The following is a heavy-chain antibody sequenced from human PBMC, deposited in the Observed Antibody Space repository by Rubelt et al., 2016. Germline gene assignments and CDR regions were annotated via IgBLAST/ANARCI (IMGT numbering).Heavy chain of an antibody. V-gene: IGHV3-7*04. CDR3: VRDKGWDTFDS. Sequence: RLSCAASGFTFSSYWMAWVRQAPGRGLEWVANIKVDGSEKYYVDFVRGRFTISRDNAKNSLDLEMNRLTAEDTAVYYCVRDKGWDTFDSWGQGTLVTVSP. J-gene: IGHJ4*02. CDR2: IKVDGSEK. D-gene: IGHD6-19*01. CDR1: GFTFSSYW.